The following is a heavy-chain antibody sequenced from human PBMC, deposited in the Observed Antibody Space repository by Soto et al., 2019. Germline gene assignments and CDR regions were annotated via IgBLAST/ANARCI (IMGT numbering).Heavy chain of an antibody. J-gene: IGHJ5*02. D-gene: IGHD2-15*01. V-gene: IGHV3-48*02. Sequence: GGSLRLSCAASGFTFSSYSMNWVRQAQGKGLEWVSYISSSSSTIYYADSVKGRFTISRDNAKNSLYLQMNSLRDEDTAVYYCARSPNCSGGSCYRIWFDPWCQGTLVTVSS. CDR3: ARSPNCSGGSCYRIWFDP. CDR1: GFTFSSYS. CDR2: ISSSSSTI.